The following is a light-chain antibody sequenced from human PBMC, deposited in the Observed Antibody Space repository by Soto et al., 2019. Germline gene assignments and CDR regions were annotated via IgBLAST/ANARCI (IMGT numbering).Light chain of an antibody. J-gene: IGKJ2*01. Sequence: DIQMTQSPSSLSASVGDRVTITCRASQSISIYLNWYQQKPGKAPKLLIYAASSLQSGVPSRFSGSGSGTDFTLTISSLQREDFENYYCQQSYSTPMYTFGQGTKVDIK. CDR3: QQSYSTPMYT. CDR2: AAS. V-gene: IGKV1-39*01. CDR1: QSISIY.